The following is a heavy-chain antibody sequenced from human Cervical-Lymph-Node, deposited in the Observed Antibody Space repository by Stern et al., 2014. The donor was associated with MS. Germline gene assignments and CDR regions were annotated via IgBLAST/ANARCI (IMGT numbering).Heavy chain of an antibody. CDR3: ATFSGSHSDAFDI. CDR1: GYRFTTYW. J-gene: IGHJ3*02. D-gene: IGHD1-26*01. V-gene: IGHV5-51*01. CDR2: IYPDDSDT. Sequence: EVQLVQSGGEVKKSGESLKISCKGSGYRFTTYWIVWVRQMPGQGLEWMGIIYPDDSDTRYSPSFRGQVPISADKSISTAYLQWSTLKASDTAMYYCATFSGSHSDAFDIWGQGTLVTVSS.